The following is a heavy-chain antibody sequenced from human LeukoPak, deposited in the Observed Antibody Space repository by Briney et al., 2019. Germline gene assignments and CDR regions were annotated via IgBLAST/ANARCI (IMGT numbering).Heavy chain of an antibody. CDR3: ARDPGGIAVAGTGFDY. CDR2: ISSSSSTI. Sequence: GGSLRLSCAASGFTFSSYSMNWVRQAPGKGLEWVSYISSSSSTIYYADSVKGRFTISRDNAKSSLYLQMNSLRAEDTAVYYCARDPGGIAVAGTGFDYWGQGTLVTVSS. V-gene: IGHV3-48*04. J-gene: IGHJ4*02. CDR1: GFTFSSYS. D-gene: IGHD6-19*01.